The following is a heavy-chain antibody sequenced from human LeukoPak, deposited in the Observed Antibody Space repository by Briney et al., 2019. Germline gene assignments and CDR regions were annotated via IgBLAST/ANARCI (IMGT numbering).Heavy chain of an antibody. CDR3: ARGGQQHRYNWFDP. D-gene: IGHD6-13*01. CDR1: GGSISSYY. J-gene: IGHJ5*02. V-gene: IGHV4-4*07. CDR2: IYTSGST. Sequence: SSETLSLTCTVSGGSISSYYWSWIRQPAGKGLEWIGRIYTSGSTNYNPSLKSRVTMPVDTSKNQFSLKLSSVTAADTAVYYCARGGQQHRYNWFDPWGQGTLVTVSS.